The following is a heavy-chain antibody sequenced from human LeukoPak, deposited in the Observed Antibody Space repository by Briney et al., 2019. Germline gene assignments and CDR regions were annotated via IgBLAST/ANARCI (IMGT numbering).Heavy chain of an antibody. CDR2: IYYSGST. D-gene: IGHD6-19*01. CDR1: GGSISNYY. Sequence: SETLSLTCTVSGGSISNYYWSWIRQPPGKGLEWIGYIYYSGSTKYNPSLKSRVTISVDMSENQFSLKLNSVTATDTAVYYCAREYSSGYHYFDYWGQGTLVTVSS. J-gene: IGHJ4*02. CDR3: AREYSSGYHYFDY. V-gene: IGHV4-59*12.